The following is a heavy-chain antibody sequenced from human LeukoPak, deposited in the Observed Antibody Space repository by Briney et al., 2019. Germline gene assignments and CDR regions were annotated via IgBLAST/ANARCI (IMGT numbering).Heavy chain of an antibody. CDR2: ISWDGGRK. V-gene: IGHV3-43*01. D-gene: IGHD6-13*01. Sequence: GGSLRLSCAASGFTFDDYTMHWVRQAPGKGLEWVSLISWDGGRKHYADSVKGRFTISRDNSKNSLYLQTNSLRSEDTALYYCAKDVGAAADPYHFDYWGQGTLVTVSS. CDR3: AKDVGAAADPYHFDY. J-gene: IGHJ4*02. CDR1: GFTFDDYT.